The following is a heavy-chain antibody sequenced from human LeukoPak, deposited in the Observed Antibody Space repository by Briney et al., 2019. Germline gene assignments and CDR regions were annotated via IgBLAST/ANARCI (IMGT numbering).Heavy chain of an antibody. D-gene: IGHD2-2*02. CDR3: ARQYCSSTSCYRRFDP. CDR1: GGSISSSSYY. V-gene: IGHV4-39*01. CDR2: IYYSGST. Sequence: SETLSLTCTVSGGSISSSSYYWGWIRQPPGKGLEWIGSIYYSGSTYYNPSLKSRVTISVDTSKNQFSLKLSSVTAADTAVYYCARQYCSSTSCYRRFDPWGQGALVTVSS. J-gene: IGHJ5*02.